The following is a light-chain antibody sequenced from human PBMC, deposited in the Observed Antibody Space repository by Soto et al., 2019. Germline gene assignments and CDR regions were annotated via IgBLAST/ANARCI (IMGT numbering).Light chain of an antibody. J-gene: IGKJ1*01. CDR2: GVS. CDR1: QSVSSSY. CDR3: HQYDTSPKT. Sequence: EIVLTQSPGTLSLSPGERATLSCRASQSVSSSYLAWYQHKPGQAPRLLIYGVSSRATGIPDRFSGSGSGTHFTLSFSRLEPEEFAVYYGHQYDTSPKTFGQGTKLEIK. V-gene: IGKV3-20*01.